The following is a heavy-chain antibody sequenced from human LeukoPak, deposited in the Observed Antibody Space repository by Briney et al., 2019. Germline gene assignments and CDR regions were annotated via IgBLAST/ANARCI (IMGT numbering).Heavy chain of an antibody. V-gene: IGHV4-59*01. CDR2: IYYSGST. CDR1: GGSISSYY. D-gene: IGHD6-6*01. J-gene: IGHJ4*02. CDR3: ARVPIAARLGYYFDY. Sequence: PSETLSLTCTVSGGSISSYYWSWIRQPPGKGLEWIGYIYYSGSTNYNPSLKSGVTISVDTSKNQFSLKLSSVTAADTAVYYCARVPIAARLGYYFDYWGQGTLVTVSS.